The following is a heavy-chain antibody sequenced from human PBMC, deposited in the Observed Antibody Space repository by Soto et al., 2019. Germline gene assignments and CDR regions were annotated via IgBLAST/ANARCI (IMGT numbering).Heavy chain of an antibody. CDR3: ARSIAAAGRPFDY. V-gene: IGHV3-30-3*01. CDR1: GFTFSSYA. CDR2: ISYDGSNK. J-gene: IGHJ4*02. D-gene: IGHD6-13*01. Sequence: QVQLVESGGGVVQPGRSLRLSCAASGFTFSSYAMHWVRQAPGKGLEWVAVISYDGSNKYYADSVKGRFTISRDNSKNTLYLQMSSLRAEDTAVYYCARSIAAAGRPFDYWGQGTLVTVSS.